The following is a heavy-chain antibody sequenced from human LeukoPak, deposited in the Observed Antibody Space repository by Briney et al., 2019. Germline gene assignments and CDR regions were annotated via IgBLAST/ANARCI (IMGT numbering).Heavy chain of an antibody. CDR1: GFTFSSYW. D-gene: IGHD6-19*01. CDR2: IKQDGSEK. Sequence: PGGSLRLSCAASGFTFSSYWMSWVRQAPGKGLEWVANIKQDGSEKYYVDSVKGRFTIPRDNAKNSLYLQMNSLRAEDTAVYYCAREGSYSSGWYIDYWGQGTLVTVSS. V-gene: IGHV3-7*01. J-gene: IGHJ4*02. CDR3: AREGSYSSGWYIDY.